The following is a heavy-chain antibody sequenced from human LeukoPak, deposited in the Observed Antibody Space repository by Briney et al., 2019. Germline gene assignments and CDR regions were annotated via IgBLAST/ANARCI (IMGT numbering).Heavy chain of an antibody. CDR3: ARGRRQWLAFGVDAFDI. D-gene: IGHD6-19*01. J-gene: IGHJ3*02. CDR2: IFYSGGT. V-gene: IGHV4-39*07. Sequence: SETLSLTCTVSGGSINTPNYYWGWIRQTPGKGLEWTGNIFYSGGTYYNPSLKSRVTISVDTSKNQFSLKLSSVTAADTAVYYCARGRRQWLAFGVDAFDIWGQGTMVTVSS. CDR1: GGSINTPNYY.